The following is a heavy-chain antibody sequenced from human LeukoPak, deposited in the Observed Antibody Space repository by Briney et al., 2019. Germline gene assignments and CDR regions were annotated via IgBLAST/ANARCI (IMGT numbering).Heavy chain of an antibody. CDR3: ARSRDSSSWPYYYGMDV. Sequence: SETLSLTCTVSGGSISSYYWSWIRQPAGKGLEWIGRIYTSGSTNCNPSLKSRVTMSVDTSKNQFSLKLSSVTAADTAVYYCARSRDSSSWPYYYGMDVWGQGTTVTVSS. CDR1: GGSISSYY. D-gene: IGHD6-13*01. J-gene: IGHJ6*02. V-gene: IGHV4-4*07. CDR2: IYTSGST.